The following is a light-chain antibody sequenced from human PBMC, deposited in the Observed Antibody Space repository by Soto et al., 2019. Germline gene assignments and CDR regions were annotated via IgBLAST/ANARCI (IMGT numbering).Light chain of an antibody. V-gene: IGLV7-46*01. Sequence: QSLFPHAPSLTVSTGGTVTLTCGSSTGAVTSGHYPYWFQQKPGQAPRTLIYDTSNKHSWTPARFSGSLLGGKAALTLSGAQREDEAEYYCLLSYSATRRVFGGGTKVTVL. CDR1: TGAVTSGHY. CDR2: DTS. J-gene: IGLJ3*02. CDR3: LLSYSATRRV.